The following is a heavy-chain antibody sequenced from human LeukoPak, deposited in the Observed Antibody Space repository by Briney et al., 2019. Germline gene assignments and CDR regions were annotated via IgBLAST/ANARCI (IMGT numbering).Heavy chain of an antibody. CDR2: ISSSSSYI. V-gene: IGHV3-21*01. D-gene: IGHD3-10*01. J-gene: IGHJ6*02. CDR3: AREIHPDYYGSVSFYGMDV. CDR1: GFTFSSYS. Sequence: GGSLRLSCAASGFTFSSYSMNWVRQAPGKGLEWVSSISSSSSYIYYADSVKGRFTISRDNAKNSLYLQMNSLRAEDTAVYYCAREIHPDYYGSVSFYGMDVWGQGTTVTVSS.